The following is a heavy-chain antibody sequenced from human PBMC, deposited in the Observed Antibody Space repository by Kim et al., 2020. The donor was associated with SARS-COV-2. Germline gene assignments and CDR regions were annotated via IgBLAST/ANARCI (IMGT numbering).Heavy chain of an antibody. Sequence: SVKVSCKASGGTFSSYAISWVRQAPGQGLEWMGGIIPIFGTANYAQKFQGRVTITADESTSTAYMELSSLRSEDTAVYYCARVGTFGDPYYYYYYGMDVWGQGTTVTVSS. D-gene: IGHD3-3*01. CDR1: GGTFSSYA. CDR3: ARVGTFGDPYYYYYYGMDV. J-gene: IGHJ6*02. CDR2: IIPIFGTA. V-gene: IGHV1-69*13.